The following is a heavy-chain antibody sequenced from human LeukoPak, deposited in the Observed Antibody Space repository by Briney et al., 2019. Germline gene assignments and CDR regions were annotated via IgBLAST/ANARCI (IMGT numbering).Heavy chain of an antibody. J-gene: IGHJ3*01. CDR2: TKPDGSAE. V-gene: IGHV3-7*03. CDR1: GFTFRSYW. D-gene: IGHD4-17*01. Sequence: GGSLRLSCAASGFTFRSYWMGWVRQAPGKGLEWVANTKPDGSAEYYADSVRGRFTTSRDNANNFLYLQMNRLRAEDTALYYCAKDIGLYGDYEGDAFDVWGQGTMVTVSS. CDR3: AKDIGLYGDYEGDAFDV.